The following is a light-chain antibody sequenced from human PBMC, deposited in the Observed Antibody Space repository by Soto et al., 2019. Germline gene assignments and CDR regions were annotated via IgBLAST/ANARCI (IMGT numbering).Light chain of an antibody. CDR3: QHYNSYSEA. Sequence: DIQMTQSPSSLSASVGDRVTITCRASQSLSSYLNWYQQKPGKAPKLLIYKASTLKSGVPSRFSGSGSGTEFTLTISSLQPDDFATYYCQHYNSYSEAFGQGTKVDI. J-gene: IGKJ1*01. CDR2: KAS. CDR1: QSLSSY. V-gene: IGKV1-5*03.